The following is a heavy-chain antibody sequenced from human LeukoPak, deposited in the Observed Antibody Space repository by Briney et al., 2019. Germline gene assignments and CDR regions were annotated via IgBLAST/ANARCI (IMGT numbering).Heavy chain of an antibody. CDR3: ARDSQRPDY. Sequence: GASVKVSCKASGYTFSSYDITWVRQAPGQGLEWMGWISAYNGNTNYAQKFQGRVTMTTDTSTSTAYMELRSLRSDDTAVYYCARDSQRPDYWGQGTLVTVSS. CDR1: GYTFSSYD. CDR2: ISAYNGNT. J-gene: IGHJ4*02. V-gene: IGHV1-18*01.